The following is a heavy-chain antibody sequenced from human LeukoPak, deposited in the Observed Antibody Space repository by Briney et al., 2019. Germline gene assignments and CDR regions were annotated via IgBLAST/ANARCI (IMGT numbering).Heavy chain of an antibody. V-gene: IGHV4-30-4*08. J-gene: IGHJ5*02. CDR1: GGSFSDYY. D-gene: IGHD3-3*01. Sequence: PSETLSLTCAVYGGSFSDYYWSWIRQPPGKGLEWIGYIYYSGSTYYNPSLKSRVTISVDTSKNQFSLKLSSVTAADTAVYYCARGVWSGYYTGRARPVLFDPWGQGTLVTVSS. CDR2: IYYSGST. CDR3: ARGVWSGYYTGRARPVLFDP.